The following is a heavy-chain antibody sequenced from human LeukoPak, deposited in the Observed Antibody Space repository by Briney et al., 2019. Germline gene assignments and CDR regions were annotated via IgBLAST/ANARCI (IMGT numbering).Heavy chain of an antibody. J-gene: IGHJ4*02. CDR3: ARSPSKYYDYVWGSYRYRWTGYFDY. Sequence: SETLSLTCAVYGGSFSGYYWSWIRQPPGKGLEWIGEINHSGSTNYNPSLKSRVTISVDTSKNQFSLKLSSVTAADTAVYYCARSPSKYYDYVWGSYRYRWTGYFDYWGQGTLVTVSS. CDR1: GGSFSGYY. V-gene: IGHV4-34*01. CDR2: INHSGST. D-gene: IGHD3-16*02.